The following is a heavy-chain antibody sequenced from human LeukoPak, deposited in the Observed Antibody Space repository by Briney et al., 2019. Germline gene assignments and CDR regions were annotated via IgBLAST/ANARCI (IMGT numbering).Heavy chain of an antibody. CDR3: ARTVAGTWYFQH. J-gene: IGHJ1*01. V-gene: IGHV3-23*01. Sequence: GGSLRLSCAASGLTFSTYAISWVGKAPGKGLNWVSAISGTGSSTYYADSVKGRFTISRDNSKNTLYLQMNSLRAEDTAVYYCARTVAGTWYFQHWGQGTLVTVSS. CDR2: ISGTGSST. CDR1: GLTFSTYA. D-gene: IGHD6-19*01.